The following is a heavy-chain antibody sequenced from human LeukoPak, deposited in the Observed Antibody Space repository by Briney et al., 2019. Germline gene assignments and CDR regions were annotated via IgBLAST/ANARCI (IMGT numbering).Heavy chain of an antibody. CDR2: IKSKTDGGTT. CDR1: GFTFSNAW. CDR3: TTVPQYSIKAYDY. V-gene: IGHV3-15*07. Sequence: SGGSLRLSCAASGFTFSNAWMNWVRQAPGKGLEWVGRIKSKTDGGTTDYAAPVKGRFTISRDDSKNTLYLQMNSLKTEDTAVYYCTTVPQYSIKAYDYWGQGTLVTVSS. D-gene: IGHD5-18*01. J-gene: IGHJ4*02.